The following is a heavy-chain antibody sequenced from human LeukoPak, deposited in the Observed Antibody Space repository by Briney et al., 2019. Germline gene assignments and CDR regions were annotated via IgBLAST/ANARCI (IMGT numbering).Heavy chain of an antibody. CDR3: ARCGGGSCHYDY. CDR1: GVTFSNYA. Sequence: PGRSLRLSCAASGVTFSNYALHWVRQAPGKGLEWVAVISYDGSNKYYADSVKGRFTISRDNSKNTLYLQMNSLRAEDTAVYSCARCGGGSCHYDYWGQGTLVTVSS. D-gene: IGHD2-15*01. CDR2: ISYDGSNK. V-gene: IGHV3-30*04. J-gene: IGHJ4*02.